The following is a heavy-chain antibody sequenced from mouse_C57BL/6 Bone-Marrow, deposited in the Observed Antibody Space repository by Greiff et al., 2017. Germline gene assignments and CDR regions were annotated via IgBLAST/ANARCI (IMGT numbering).Heavy chain of an antibody. CDR1: GFNIKDDY. Sequence: EVKLLESGAELVRPGASVKLSCTASGFNIKDDYMHWVKQRPEQGLEWIGWIDPENGDTEYASKFQGKATITADTSSNTAYLQLSSLTSEDTAVYYCTPTGYYFDYWGQGTTLTVSS. D-gene: IGHD4-1*02. CDR3: TPTGYYFDY. J-gene: IGHJ2*01. CDR2: IDPENGDT. V-gene: IGHV14-4*01.